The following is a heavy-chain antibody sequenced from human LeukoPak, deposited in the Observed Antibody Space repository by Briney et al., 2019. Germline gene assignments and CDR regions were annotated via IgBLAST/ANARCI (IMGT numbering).Heavy chain of an antibody. CDR2: ISSSSYI. D-gene: IGHD4-17*01. Sequence: VSLRLSCAASGFTFSSYSMNWVRQAPRKGLEWVSSISSSSYIYYADSVKGRFTISRDNAKNSLYLQMNSLRAEDTAVYYCARAGYGDYSDYWGQGTLVTVSS. CDR1: GFTFSSYS. CDR3: ARAGYGDYSDY. J-gene: IGHJ4*02. V-gene: IGHV3-21*01.